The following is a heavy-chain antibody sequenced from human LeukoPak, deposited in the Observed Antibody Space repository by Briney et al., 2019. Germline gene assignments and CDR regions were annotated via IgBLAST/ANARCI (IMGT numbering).Heavy chain of an antibody. D-gene: IGHD4-17*01. CDR1: GYSFTSYW. CDR3: ATALYGDYEVNIGVYFDY. V-gene: IGHV5-51*01. Sequence: GESLKISCKGSGYSFTSYWIGWVRQMPGKGLEWMGIIYPGDSDTRYSPSFQGQVTISADKSISTAYLQWSSLKASDTAMYYCATALYGDYEVNIGVYFDYWGQGTLVTVSS. J-gene: IGHJ4*02. CDR2: IYPGDSDT.